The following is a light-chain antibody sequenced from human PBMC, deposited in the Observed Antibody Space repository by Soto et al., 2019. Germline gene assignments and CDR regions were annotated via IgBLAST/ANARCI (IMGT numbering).Light chain of an antibody. CDR1: QSISIW. Sequence: DIHMTQSPSTLSASVGDRVTITCRASQSISIWVAWYQQKPGKAPNLLIYKTSSLETGVPSRFSGSGSGTEFTLTISSLQPDDFAKYYCQHWNDYSWTFGQGTKVEVK. J-gene: IGKJ1*01. CDR2: KTS. V-gene: IGKV1-5*03. CDR3: QHWNDYSWT.